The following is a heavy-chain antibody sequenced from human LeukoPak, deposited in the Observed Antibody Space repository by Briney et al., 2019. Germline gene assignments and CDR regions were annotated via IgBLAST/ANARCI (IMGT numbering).Heavy chain of an antibody. Sequence: GGSLRLSCAASGFTFSTYSMNWVRQAPGKGLEGISYISSSGLTIYYADSVKGRFTISRDNAKNSLYLQMNSLRAEDTAVYYCARARRGVGATLYYFDYWGQGTLVTVSS. J-gene: IGHJ4*02. CDR1: GFTFSTYS. CDR2: ISSSGLTI. CDR3: ARARRGVGATLYYFDY. D-gene: IGHD1-26*01. V-gene: IGHV3-48*01.